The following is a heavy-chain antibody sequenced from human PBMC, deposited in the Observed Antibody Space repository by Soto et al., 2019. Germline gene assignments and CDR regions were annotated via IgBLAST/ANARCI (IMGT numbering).Heavy chain of an antibody. CDR2: ISYSGST. CDR1: GGSISTYY. CDR3: ARGTRATQYYYYFYGMDV. V-gene: IGHV4-59*01. J-gene: IGHJ6*02. Sequence: PSETLSLTCTVSGGSISTYYWTWIRQPPGKGLEWIGYISYSGSTNYNPSLKSRLTISLNTSKKHFSLKLSPVTAADTAVYYCARGTRATQYYYYFYGMDVWGQGTTVTVSS.